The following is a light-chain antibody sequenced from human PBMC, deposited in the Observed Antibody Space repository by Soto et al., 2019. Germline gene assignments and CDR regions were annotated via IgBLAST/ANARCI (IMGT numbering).Light chain of an antibody. V-gene: IGKV3-15*01. Sequence: EIVMTQSPATLSVSPGERATLSCRASQSVSSNLAWYQQKPGQAPRLLIYGASTRATGIPARFSGSGSGTELHLPLKSLQSGDFLIYYCQQYNNWPRTFGPGTKVDIK. CDR1: QSVSSN. CDR2: GAS. CDR3: QQYNNWPRT. J-gene: IGKJ3*01.